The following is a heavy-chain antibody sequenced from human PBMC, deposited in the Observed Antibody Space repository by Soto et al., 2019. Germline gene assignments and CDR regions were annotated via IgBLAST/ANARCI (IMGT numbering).Heavy chain of an antibody. Sequence: SETLSLTCTVFGGSISTSSYYWGWIRQHQGKGLECIGSIYYSGNTYYNPSLKSRVTMSVDTSKNQFSLKLSSVTAADTAVYYCATIYGEGGYGGPGTLVNVST. D-gene: IGHD4-17*01. J-gene: IGHJ4*02. CDR3: ATIYGEGGY. CDR1: GGSISTSSYY. V-gene: IGHV4-39*01. CDR2: IYYSGNT.